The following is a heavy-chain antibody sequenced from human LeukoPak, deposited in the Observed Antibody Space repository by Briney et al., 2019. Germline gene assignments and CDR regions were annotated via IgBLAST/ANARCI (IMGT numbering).Heavy chain of an antibody. CDR3: ARAGSGPGNWFDP. Sequence: SETLSLTCTVSGYSISSGYYWGWIRQPPGKVLEWIGSIYHSGSTYYNPSLKSRVTISVDTSKNQFSLKLSSVTAADTAVYYCARAGSGPGNWFDPWGQGTLVTVSS. CDR2: IYHSGST. V-gene: IGHV4-38-2*02. CDR1: GYSISSGYY. J-gene: IGHJ5*02. D-gene: IGHD6-19*01.